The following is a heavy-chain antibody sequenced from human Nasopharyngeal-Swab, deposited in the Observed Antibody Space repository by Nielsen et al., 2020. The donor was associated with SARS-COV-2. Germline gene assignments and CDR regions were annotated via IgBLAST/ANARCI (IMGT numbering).Heavy chain of an antibody. J-gene: IGHJ5*02. V-gene: IGHV1-3*01. Sequence: CVRQAPGQRLEWMGWINAGNGNTKYSQKFQGRVTITRDTSASTAYMELSSLRSEDTAVYYCARDTGDCSGGSCYPGRFDPWGQGTLVTVSS. CDR2: INAGNGNT. D-gene: IGHD2-15*01. CDR3: ARDTGDCSGGSCYPGRFDP.